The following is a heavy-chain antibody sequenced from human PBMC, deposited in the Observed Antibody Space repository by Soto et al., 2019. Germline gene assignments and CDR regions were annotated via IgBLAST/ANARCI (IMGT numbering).Heavy chain of an antibody. J-gene: IGHJ4*02. CDR1: GGSFSGYY. V-gene: IGHV4-34*01. D-gene: IGHD6-19*01. CDR3: ARSIAVALDY. CDR2: INHSGST. Sequence: QVQLQQWGAGLLKPSETLSLTCAVYGGSFSGYYWSWIRQPPGKGLEWIGEINHSGSTNYNPSLKSRVTISVATSKNQFPLRLGFVPAADRVVYYWARSIAVALDYGGQGPLVPVSS.